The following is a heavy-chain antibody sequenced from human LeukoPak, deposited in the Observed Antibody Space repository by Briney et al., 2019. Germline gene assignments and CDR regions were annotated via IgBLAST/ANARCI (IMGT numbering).Heavy chain of an antibody. D-gene: IGHD6-13*01. CDR3: ARRRGMAFYYFDY. CDR2: IYHSGST. Sequence: PSETLSLTCAVSGGSIGSGGYSWSWIRQPPGKGLEWIGYIYHSGSTYYNPSLKSRVTISVDRSKNQFSLKLSSVTAADTAVYYCARRRGMAFYYFDYWGQGTLVTVSS. V-gene: IGHV4-30-2*01. J-gene: IGHJ4*02. CDR1: GGSIGSGGYS.